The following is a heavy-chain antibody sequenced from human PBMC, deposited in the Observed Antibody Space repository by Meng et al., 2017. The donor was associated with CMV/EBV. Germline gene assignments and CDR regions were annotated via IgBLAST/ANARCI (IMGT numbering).Heavy chain of an antibody. J-gene: IGHJ6*02. D-gene: IGHD2-2*01. CDR1: YA. V-gene: IGHV1-69*05. CDR2: IIPICGTA. Sequence: YAISWVRQAPGQGLEWMGGIIPICGTANYAQKFQGRVTITTDESTSTAYMELSSLRSEDTAVYYCAKTGYCSSTSCSPLPYYYGMDVWGQGTTVTVSS. CDR3: AKTGYCSSTSCSPLPYYYGMDV.